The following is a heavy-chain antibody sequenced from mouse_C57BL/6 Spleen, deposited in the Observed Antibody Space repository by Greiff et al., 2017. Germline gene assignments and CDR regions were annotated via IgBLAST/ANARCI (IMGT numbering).Heavy chain of an antibody. Sequence: EVQLQQSGPELVKPGASVKISCKASGYSFTDYNMNWVKQSNGKSLEWIGVINPNYGTTSYNQKFKGKATLTVDQSSSTAYMQLNSLTSEDASVYYCARREDYYGYYGAMDYWGQGTSVTVAS. J-gene: IGHJ4*01. D-gene: IGHD2-1*01. CDR3: ARREDYYGYYGAMDY. CDR1: GYSFTDYN. V-gene: IGHV1-39*01. CDR2: INPNYGTT.